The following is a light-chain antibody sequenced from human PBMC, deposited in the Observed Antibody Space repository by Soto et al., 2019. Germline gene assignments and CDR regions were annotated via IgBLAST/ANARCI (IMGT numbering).Light chain of an antibody. CDR3: QQYNNWPPLT. Sequence: EVVMTHSPATLSVSPGERATLSCRASQSVGNFLAWYQQRPGQAPRLLIHGATTRASGIPARFSGSGSGTEFTLTISSLQSEDFAVYYCQQYNNWPPLTFGAGTKVEI. CDR1: QSVGNF. V-gene: IGKV3-15*01. CDR2: GAT. J-gene: IGKJ4*01.